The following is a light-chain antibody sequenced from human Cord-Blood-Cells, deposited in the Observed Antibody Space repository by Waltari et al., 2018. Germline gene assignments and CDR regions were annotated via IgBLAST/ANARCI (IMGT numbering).Light chain of an antibody. CDR3: AAWDDSLSGWV. Sequence: QSVLTQPPSASGTPGQRVTISCSGSSSNIGSNYVYWYQQLPGTAPKLLISRNNQRPSGVPDRFSGSKSGTSASLAISGLRSGDEADYYCAAWDDSLSGWVFGGGTKLTV. CDR1: SSNIGSNY. V-gene: IGLV1-47*01. CDR2: RNN. J-gene: IGLJ3*02.